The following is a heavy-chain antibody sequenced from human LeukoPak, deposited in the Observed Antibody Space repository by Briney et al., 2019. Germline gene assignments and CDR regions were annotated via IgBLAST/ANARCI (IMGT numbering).Heavy chain of an antibody. CDR3: ARITPNYYGSA. J-gene: IGHJ4*02. CDR2: IYYSGST. Sequence: SETLSLTCTVSGYSISSGYYWGWIRQPPGKGLEWIGSIYYSGSTYYNPSLKSRVAISVDTSKNQFSLKLSSVTAADTAVYYCARITPNYYGSAWGQGTLVTVSS. V-gene: IGHV4-38-2*02. CDR1: GYSISSGYY. D-gene: IGHD3-10*01.